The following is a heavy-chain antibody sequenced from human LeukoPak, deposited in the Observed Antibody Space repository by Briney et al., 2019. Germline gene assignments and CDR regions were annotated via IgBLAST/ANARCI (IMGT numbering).Heavy chain of an antibody. CDR2: INPSGGST. V-gene: IGHV1-46*01. J-gene: IGHJ3*02. CDR3: ARQQVVITGRVGAFDI. CDR1: GYTFTSYY. D-gene: IGHD3-22*01. Sequence: GASVKVSCKASGYTFTSYYMHWVRQAPGQGLEWMGIINPSGGSTSYAQKFQGRVTMTRDTSISTAYMELSRLRSDDTAVYYCARQQVVITGRVGAFDIWGQGTMVTVSS.